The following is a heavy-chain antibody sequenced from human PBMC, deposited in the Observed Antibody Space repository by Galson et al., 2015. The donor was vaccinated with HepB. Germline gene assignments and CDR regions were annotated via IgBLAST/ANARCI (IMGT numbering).Heavy chain of an antibody. Sequence: SVKVSCKASGYTFTSYDINWVRQATGQGLEWMGWMNPNSGNAGYAQKFQGRVTMTRNTSISTAYMGLSSLRSEDTAVYYCARGRVPPLYMDVWGKGTTVTVSS. CDR3: ARGRVPPLYMDV. V-gene: IGHV1-8*01. CDR1: GYTFTSYD. CDR2: MNPNSGNA. D-gene: IGHD1-1*01. J-gene: IGHJ6*03.